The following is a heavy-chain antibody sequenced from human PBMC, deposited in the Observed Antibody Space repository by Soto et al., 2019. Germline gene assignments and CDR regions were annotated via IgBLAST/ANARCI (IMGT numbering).Heavy chain of an antibody. CDR1: GFTFSSYS. CDR2: ISSSSGTI. Sequence: GGSLRLSCAASGFTFSSYSMNWVRQAPGKGLEWVSYISSSSGTIYYADSVKGRFTISRDNAKNSLYLQMNSLRDEDTAVYYCARVGKYSSGWYSDYWGQGTLVTVSS. D-gene: IGHD6-19*01. CDR3: ARVGKYSSGWYSDY. J-gene: IGHJ4*02. V-gene: IGHV3-48*02.